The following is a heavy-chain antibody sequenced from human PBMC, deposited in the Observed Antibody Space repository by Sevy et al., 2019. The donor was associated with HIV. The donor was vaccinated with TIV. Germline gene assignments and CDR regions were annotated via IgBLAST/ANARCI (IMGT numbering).Heavy chain of an antibody. CDR3: ARHPLQDQSPFDY. V-gene: IGHV4-38-2*01. D-gene: IGHD4-4*01. CDR1: GYSISSGYY. Sequence: SETLSLTCAVSGYSISSGYYWGWIRQPPGKGLEWIGSIYHSGSTYYNPSLKSRVTISVDTSKNQFSLKLSSVTAADTAVYHCARHPLQDQSPFDYWGQGTLVTVSS. CDR2: IYHSGST. J-gene: IGHJ4*02.